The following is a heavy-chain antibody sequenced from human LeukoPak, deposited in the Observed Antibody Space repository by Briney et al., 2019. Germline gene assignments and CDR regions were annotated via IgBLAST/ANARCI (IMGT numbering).Heavy chain of an antibody. CDR3: ARTYSGYGYFDY. V-gene: IGHV3-21*01. CDR2: ISDNSGNT. Sequence: GGSLRLSCAASGFTFSNAWMSWVRQAPGQGLEWVSAISDNSGNTYYADSVKGRFTISRDNSENSLYLQMNSLRAEDTAVYYCARTYSGYGYFDYWGQGTLVTVSS. CDR1: GFTFSNAW. D-gene: IGHD5-12*01. J-gene: IGHJ4*02.